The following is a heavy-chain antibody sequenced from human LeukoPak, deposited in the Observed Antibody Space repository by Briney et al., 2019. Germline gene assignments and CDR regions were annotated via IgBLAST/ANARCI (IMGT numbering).Heavy chain of an antibody. D-gene: IGHD6-13*01. CDR3: ARAYSSSWYDF. J-gene: IGHJ5*01. Sequence: GGSLRLSCAASGFTFSSFWMTWVRQAPGKGLEWVANIKQDGSETYYVDSVKGRFTISRDNSKNTLYLQINSVRAEDTAVYYCARAYSSSWYDFWGQGTLVTVSS. CDR1: GFTFSSFW. CDR2: IKQDGSET. V-gene: IGHV3-7*03.